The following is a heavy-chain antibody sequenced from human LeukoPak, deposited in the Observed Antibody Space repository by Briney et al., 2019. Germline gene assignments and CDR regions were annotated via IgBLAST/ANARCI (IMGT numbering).Heavy chain of an antibody. V-gene: IGHV3-23*01. CDR3: AKDRGSSYYSPRFDY. CDR1: GFSFSSYW. Sequence: PGGSLRLSCAASGFSFSSYWMSWVRQAPGKGLEWVSAISGSGGSTYYADSVKGRFTISRDNSKNTLYLQMNSLRAEDTAVYYCAKDRGSSYYSPRFDYWGQGTLVTVSS. D-gene: IGHD3-16*01. J-gene: IGHJ4*02. CDR2: ISGSGGST.